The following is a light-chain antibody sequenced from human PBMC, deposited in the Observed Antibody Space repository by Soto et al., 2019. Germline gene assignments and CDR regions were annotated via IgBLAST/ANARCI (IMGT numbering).Light chain of an antibody. CDR1: QDIKNY. CDR3: QHYGHPPPLS. CDR2: DAS. V-gene: IGKV1-33*01. J-gene: IGKJ4*01. Sequence: DIQMTQSPSSLSASVGDRVTITCQASQDIKNYLNWYQQKPGKAPNLLIYDASNLKTGVPTRFSGSGSGTHITLAISSLQPEDIATDYCQHYGHPPPLSFGGGTKVEIK.